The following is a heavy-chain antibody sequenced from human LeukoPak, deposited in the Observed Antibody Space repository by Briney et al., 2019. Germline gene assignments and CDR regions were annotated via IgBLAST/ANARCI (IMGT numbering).Heavy chain of an antibody. V-gene: IGHV3-21*01. CDR1: GFTFSSYS. J-gene: IGHJ4*02. CDR2: ISSSSSYI. Sequence: GGSLRLSCAASGFTFSSYSMNWVRQAPGKGLEWVSSISSSSSYIYYADSVKGRFIISRDNAKNSLYLQMNSLRAEDTAVYYCARDRTTMVRGVSNDYWGQGTLVTVSS. CDR3: ARDRTTMVRGVSNDY. D-gene: IGHD3-10*01.